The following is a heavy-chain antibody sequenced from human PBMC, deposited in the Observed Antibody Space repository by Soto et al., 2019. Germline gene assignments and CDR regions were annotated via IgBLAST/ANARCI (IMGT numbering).Heavy chain of an antibody. J-gene: IGHJ4*02. D-gene: IGHD5-18*01. Sequence: SETLSLTCTVSGGSISSYYWSWIRQPPGKGLEWIGYIYYSGSTNYNPSLKSRVTISVDTSKNQFSLKLSSVTAADTAVYYCARGTAMANSFDYWGQGTLVTVSS. CDR2: IYYSGST. CDR1: GGSISSYY. CDR3: ARGTAMANSFDY. V-gene: IGHV4-59*01.